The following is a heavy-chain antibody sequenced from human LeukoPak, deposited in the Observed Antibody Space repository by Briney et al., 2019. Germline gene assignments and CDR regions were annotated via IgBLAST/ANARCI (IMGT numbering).Heavy chain of an antibody. Sequence: PGGSLRLSCAASGFTFSSYDMHWVRQATGKGLEWVSTISGGGGTIYYADSVRGRFTISRDNSKNTLYLQMNSLRAEDTAVYYCAKVSNFWGQGNLVTVSS. CDR3: AKVSNF. CDR1: GFTFSSYD. V-gene: IGHV3-23*01. J-gene: IGHJ4*02. CDR2: ISGGGGTI.